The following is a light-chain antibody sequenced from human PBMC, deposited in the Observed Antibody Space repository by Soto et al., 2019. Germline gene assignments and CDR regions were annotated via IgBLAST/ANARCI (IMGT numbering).Light chain of an antibody. Sequence: EIVLTQSPGTLSLSPGERATLSCSASQTVSSNYLAWCQQRPGQAPRLLIYDASNRATGIPARFSGSGSGTDFTLTISSLEPEDFAVYYCQQRSNWPSYTFGQGTKVDIK. J-gene: IGKJ2*01. CDR3: QQRSNWPSYT. CDR1: QTVSSNY. V-gene: IGKV3-11*01. CDR2: DAS.